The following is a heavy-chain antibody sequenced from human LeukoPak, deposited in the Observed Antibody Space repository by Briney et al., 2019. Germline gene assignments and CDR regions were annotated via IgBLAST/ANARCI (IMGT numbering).Heavy chain of an antibody. CDR2: INTDGSST. Sequence: GGSLRLSCAASGFTFSSYWMHWVRQAPGKGLVWVSRINTDGSSTSYADSVKGRFTISRDNAKNTLYLQMNSLRAEDTAVYYCARDPTTSLYDYYMDVWGKGTTVTVSS. J-gene: IGHJ6*03. CDR1: GFTFSSYW. V-gene: IGHV3-74*01. CDR3: ARDPTTSLYDYYMDV. D-gene: IGHD1-26*01.